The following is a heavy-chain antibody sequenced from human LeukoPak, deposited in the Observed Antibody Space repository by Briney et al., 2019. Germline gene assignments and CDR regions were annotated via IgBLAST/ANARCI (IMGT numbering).Heavy chain of an antibody. Sequence: PGGSLRLSCAASGFTFSNYAMSWVRQAPEKGLEWVSSISAGGGNTYYVDSVKGRFTISRDNSKGTLHLEMNSLRAEDTAVYYCAKDRGGHGSCTSSNCPYFDSWGQGTLVTVSS. CDR3: AKDRGGHGSCTSSNCPYFDS. V-gene: IGHV3-23*01. CDR1: GFTFSNYA. J-gene: IGHJ4*02. CDR2: ISAGGGNT. D-gene: IGHD2-8*01.